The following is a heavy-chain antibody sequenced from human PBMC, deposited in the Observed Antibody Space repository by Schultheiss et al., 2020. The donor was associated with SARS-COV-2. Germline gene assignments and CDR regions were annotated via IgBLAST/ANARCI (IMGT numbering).Heavy chain of an antibody. CDR3: ARDLCSSTSCPYYYGMDV. D-gene: IGHD2-2*01. CDR2: ISSNGGAA. Sequence: GGSLRLSCAASGFTFSSYEMNWVRQAPGKGLEWVSYISSNGGAAYYADSVKGRFTISRDNAKNSLYLQMNSLRAEDTAVYYCARDLCSSTSCPYYYGMDVWGQGTTVTVSS. J-gene: IGHJ6*02. V-gene: IGHV3-48*03. CDR1: GFTFSSYE.